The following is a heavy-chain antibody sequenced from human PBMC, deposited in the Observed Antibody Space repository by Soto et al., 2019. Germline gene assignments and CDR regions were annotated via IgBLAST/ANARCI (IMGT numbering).Heavy chain of an antibody. CDR3: MRGGGDRYDGNGYLGRH. J-gene: IGHJ4*02. CDR1: GFTFSSYW. Sequence: EVQLVESGGGLVQPGGSLRLSCAASGFTFSSYWMHWVRQAPGKGLEWVSRINIDGSRISYVDSVKGRCTISRDNAKNTFYMQMHRLRAEDTAVYYCMRGGGDRYDGNGYLGRHWGQGTLVTVSS. V-gene: IGHV3-74*01. CDR2: INIDGSRI. D-gene: IGHD3-22*01.